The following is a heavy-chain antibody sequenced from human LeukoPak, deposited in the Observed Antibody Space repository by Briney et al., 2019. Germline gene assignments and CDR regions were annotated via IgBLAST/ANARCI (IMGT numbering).Heavy chain of an antibody. J-gene: IGHJ5*02. CDR3: ARVPRGDPDLGWFDP. CDR1: GGSISSGDYY. Sequence: PSETLSLTCTVSGGSISSGDYYWSWLRQPPGTGLEWIGYIYYSGSTYYNPSLKSRVTISVDTSKNQFSLKLSSVTAADTAVYYCARVPRGDPDLGWFDPWGQGTLVTVSS. V-gene: IGHV4-30-4*01. D-gene: IGHD2-21*02. CDR2: IYYSGST.